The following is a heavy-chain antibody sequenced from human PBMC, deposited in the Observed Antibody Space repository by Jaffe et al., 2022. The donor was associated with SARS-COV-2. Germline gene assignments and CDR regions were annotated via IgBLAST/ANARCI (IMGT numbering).Heavy chain of an antibody. CDR2: IYTSGST. CDR3: ARESTVTTEETFGYYYGMDV. D-gene: IGHD4-4*01. CDR1: GGSISSGSYY. Sequence: QVQLQESGPGLVKPSQTLSLTCTVSGGSISSGSYYWSWIRQPAGKGLEWIGRIYTSGSTNYNPSLKSRVTISVDTSKNQFSLKLSSVTAADTAVYYCARESTVTTEETFGYYYGMDVWGQGTTVTVSS. V-gene: IGHV4-61*02. J-gene: IGHJ6*02.